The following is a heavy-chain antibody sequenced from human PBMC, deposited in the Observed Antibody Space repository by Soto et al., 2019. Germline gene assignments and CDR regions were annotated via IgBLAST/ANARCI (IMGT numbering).Heavy chain of an antibody. D-gene: IGHD3-22*01. CDR3: ARAGPAYYDSSGYYYYF. V-gene: IGHV1-2*02. CDR2: INPNSGGT. CDR1: GYTFTGYY. Sequence: ASVKVSCKASGYTFTGYYMHWVRQAPGQGLEWMGWINPNSGGTNYAQKFQGRVTMTRDTSISTAYMELSRLRSDDTAVYYCARAGPAYYDSSGYYYYFWGQGTLVTVSA. J-gene: IGHJ4*02.